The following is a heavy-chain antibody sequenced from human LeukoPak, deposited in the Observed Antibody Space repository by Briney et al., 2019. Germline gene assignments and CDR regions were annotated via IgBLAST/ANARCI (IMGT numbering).Heavy chain of an antibody. D-gene: IGHD1-20*01. J-gene: IGHJ4*02. CDR1: GYSSTSYW. Sequence: GESLKISCKASGYSSTSYWIGWVRQLPGKGLEWMGIIYPGDSDNRYSPSFQGQVTISADKSISTAYLQWSSLKASDTAMYYCARQTNNWNDVGYWGQGTLVTVSS. CDR3: ARQTNNWNDVGY. V-gene: IGHV5-51*01. CDR2: IYPGDSDN.